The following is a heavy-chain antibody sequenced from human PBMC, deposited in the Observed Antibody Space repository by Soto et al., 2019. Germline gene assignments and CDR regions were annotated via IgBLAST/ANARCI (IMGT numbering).Heavy chain of an antibody. CDR2: INHSGST. CDR3: ARLVVVVAATESRYYYYGTDV. Sequence: PSETLSLTGAVYGGSLSGYYWSWIRQPPGKGLEWIGEINHSGSTNYNPSLKSRGTISVDTSKNQFSLKLSSVTAADTAVYYCARLVVVVAATESRYYYYGTDVWGQGTTLTVSS. J-gene: IGHJ6*02. D-gene: IGHD2-15*01. CDR1: GGSLSGYY. V-gene: IGHV4-34*01.